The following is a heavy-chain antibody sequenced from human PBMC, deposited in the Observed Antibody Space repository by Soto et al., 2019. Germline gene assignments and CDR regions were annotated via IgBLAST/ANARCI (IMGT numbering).Heavy chain of an antibody. V-gene: IGHV3-73*01. D-gene: IGHD3-22*01. CDR1: GFTFSGSA. J-gene: IGHJ5*02. Sequence: GGSLRLSCAASGFTFSGSAMHGGRQASGKGLEWVVRIRSKSNSYATAYAASVKGRFTISRDDSKDTAYLQMNSMKTEDTAVYYCTRDPRNYYDSIGSTNWFDPWGQGTLVTVSS. CDR3: TRDPRNYYDSIGSTNWFDP. CDR2: IRSKSNSYAT.